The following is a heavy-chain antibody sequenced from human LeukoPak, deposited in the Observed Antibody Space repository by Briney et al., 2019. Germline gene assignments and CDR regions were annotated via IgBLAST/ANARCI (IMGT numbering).Heavy chain of an antibody. Sequence: SETLSLTCAVYGGFFSGYYWSWIRQPPGKGLEWIGEINHSGSTNYNPSLKSRVTISVDTSKNQFYLKLSSVTAADTAVYYCAINTYCSGGSCYLLDFYYYYMDVWGKGTTVTVSS. CDR1: GGFFSGYY. CDR2: INHSGST. CDR3: AINTYCSGGSCYLLDFYYYYMDV. J-gene: IGHJ6*03. D-gene: IGHD2-15*01. V-gene: IGHV4-34*01.